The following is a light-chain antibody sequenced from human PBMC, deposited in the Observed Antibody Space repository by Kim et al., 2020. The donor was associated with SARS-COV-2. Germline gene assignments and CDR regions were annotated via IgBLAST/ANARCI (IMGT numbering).Light chain of an antibody. Sequence: DIQMTQSPSTLSASVGDRVTITCRASQSIDTWLAWYQQKPGKAPKVLIHKASTLEIGVPSRFSGSGFGTEFTLTISSLQPDDFATYYCQQYHSHNSFGQGTKLEIK. V-gene: IGKV1-5*03. J-gene: IGKJ2*03. CDR1: QSIDTW. CDR3: QQYHSHNS. CDR2: KAS.